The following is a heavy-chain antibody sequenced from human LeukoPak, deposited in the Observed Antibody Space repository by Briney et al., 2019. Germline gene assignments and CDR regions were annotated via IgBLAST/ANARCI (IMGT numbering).Heavy chain of an antibody. CDR3: AKVWQQLVGYFDY. V-gene: IGHV3-23*01. J-gene: IGHJ4*02. Sequence: GGSLRLSCAASGFTFSSDAMSWVRQAPGEGLGWVSAIGGSGGSTYYADSVKGRFTISRDNSKNTLYLQMNSLRAEDTAVYYCAKVWQQLVGYFDYWGQGTLVTVSS. CDR2: IGGSGGST. CDR1: GFTFSSDA. D-gene: IGHD6-13*01.